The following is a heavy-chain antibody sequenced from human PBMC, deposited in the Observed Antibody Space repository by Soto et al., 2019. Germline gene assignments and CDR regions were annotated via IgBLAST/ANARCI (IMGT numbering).Heavy chain of an antibody. D-gene: IGHD4-17*01. V-gene: IGHV4-31*03. J-gene: IGHJ6*02. CDR3: ARSWDDYGEIYGMDV. Sequence: QVQLQESGPGLVKPSQTLSLTCTVSGGSISSGGYYWSWIRQHPGKGLEWIGYIYYSGSTYYNPSLKSRVTILVDTSKNQCSLKLSSVTAADTAVYYCARSWDDYGEIYGMDVWGQGTTGTVSS. CDR2: IYYSGST. CDR1: GGSISSGGYY.